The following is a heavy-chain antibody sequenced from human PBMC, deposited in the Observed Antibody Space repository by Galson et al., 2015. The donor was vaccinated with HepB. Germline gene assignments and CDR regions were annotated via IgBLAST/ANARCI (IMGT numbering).Heavy chain of an antibody. V-gene: IGHV3-23*01. D-gene: IGHD2-21*02. CDR2: TSGGGGNT. J-gene: IGHJ4*02. CDR3: ARHLRYCGFDYCPFDY. CDR1: GFTFSSYA. Sequence: SLRLSCAASGFTFSSYAMNWVRQGPGKGLEWVSSTSGGGGNTFYADSVKGRFTISRDNSKDTLYLQMSSLRAEDTAIYYCARHLRYCGFDYCPFDYWGQGTLVTVSS.